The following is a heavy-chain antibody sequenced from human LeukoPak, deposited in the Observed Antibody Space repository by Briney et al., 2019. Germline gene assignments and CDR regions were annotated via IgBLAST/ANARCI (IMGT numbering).Heavy chain of an antibody. CDR2: INPNSGDT. D-gene: IGHD3-16*01. V-gene: IGHV1-2*02. CDR3: ATPTERRVPAY. Sequence: ASVKVSCKASGYRFTGYFMHWVRQAPGQGLEWMGWINPNSGDTDYAQKFQGRITLTREASIGTAYMELTRLRSDDTAVYYCATPTERRVPAYWGQGTLVTVSS. CDR1: GYRFTGYF. J-gene: IGHJ4*02.